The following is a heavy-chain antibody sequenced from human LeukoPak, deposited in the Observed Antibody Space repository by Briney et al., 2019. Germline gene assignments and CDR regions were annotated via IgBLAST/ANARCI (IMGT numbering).Heavy chain of an antibody. CDR2: IYYSGST. CDR1: GGSISSSSYY. CDR3: ARGGISSTTNLFDY. Sequence: SETLSLTCTVSGGSISSSSYYWGWIRQPPGKGLEWIGSIYYSGSTYYNPSLKSRATISVDTSKNQFSLKLSSVTAADTAVYYCARGGISSTTNLFDYWGQETLVTVSS. D-gene: IGHD2-2*01. V-gene: IGHV4-39*07. J-gene: IGHJ4*02.